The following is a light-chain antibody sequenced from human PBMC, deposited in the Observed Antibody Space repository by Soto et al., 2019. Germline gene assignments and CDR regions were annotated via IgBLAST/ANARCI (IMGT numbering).Light chain of an antibody. V-gene: IGLV2-14*02. CDR3: SSYTSSSTYV. CDR2: EVT. CDR1: SSDVGNYNL. Sequence: QSVLTQPAYVSGSPGQSITISCTGTSSDVGNYNLVSWYQHHPGKAPNLMISEVTKRPSGVSNRFSGSKSGNTASLTISGLQAEDEADYYCSSYTSSSTYVFGTGTKVNVL. J-gene: IGLJ1*01.